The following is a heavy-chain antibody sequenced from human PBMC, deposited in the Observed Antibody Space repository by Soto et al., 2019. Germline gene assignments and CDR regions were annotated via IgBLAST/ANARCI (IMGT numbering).Heavy chain of an antibody. J-gene: IGHJ5*02. CDR2: IYYSGST. CDR3: ARDQLFSYDSSVVNYNWFDP. D-gene: IGHD3-22*01. CDR1: GGSISSGGYY. V-gene: IGHV4-31*03. Sequence: QVQLQESGPGLVKPSQTLSLTCTVSGGSISSGGYYWSWIRQHPGKGLEWIGYIYYSGSTYYNPSLKSRVTISVDTSKNQFSLKLSSVTAADTAVYYCARDQLFSYDSSVVNYNWFDPWGQGTLVTVSS.